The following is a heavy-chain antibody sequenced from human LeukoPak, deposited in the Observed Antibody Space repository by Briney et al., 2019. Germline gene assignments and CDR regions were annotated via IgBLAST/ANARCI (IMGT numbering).Heavy chain of an antibody. Sequence: SETLSLTCTVSGGSISSYYWSWIRQPPGKGLEWIGYIYYSGSTNYNPSLKSRVTISVDTSKNQFSLKLSSVTAADTAVYYCARGYYDISTGYYAWYYFDYWGQGTLVTVSS. D-gene: IGHD3-9*01. J-gene: IGHJ4*02. CDR1: GGSISSYY. CDR3: ARGYYDISTGYYAWYYFDY. V-gene: IGHV4-59*01. CDR2: IYYSGST.